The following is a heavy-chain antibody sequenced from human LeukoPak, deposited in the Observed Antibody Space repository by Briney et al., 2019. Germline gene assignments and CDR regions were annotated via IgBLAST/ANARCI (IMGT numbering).Heavy chain of an antibody. CDR1: GGSISFINSNN. CDR3: ARLPTGFPNWFDT. CDR2: IHYSGST. D-gene: IGHD1-14*01. Sequence: SETLSLTCTVSGGSISFINSNNWAWIRQPPGKGLEWIVAIHYSGSTYYNPSLMSRITISVDTSKNQFSLKVSSLTATDTAIYYCARLPTGFPNWFDTWSQGTLVTVSS. J-gene: IGHJ5*02. V-gene: IGHV4-39*01.